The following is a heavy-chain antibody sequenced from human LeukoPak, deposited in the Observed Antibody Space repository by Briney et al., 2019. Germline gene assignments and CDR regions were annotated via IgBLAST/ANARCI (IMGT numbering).Heavy chain of an antibody. D-gene: IGHD6-19*01. Sequence: NPGGSLRLSCAASGFTFSSYSMHWVRQAPGKGLEWVSSISSSSSYIYYADSVKGRFTISRDNAKNSLYLQMNSLRAEDTAVYYCAKEGLAVTHTGGFLDYWGHGTLVTVSS. CDR3: AKEGLAVTHTGGFLDY. J-gene: IGHJ4*01. CDR1: GFTFSSYS. CDR2: ISSSSSYI. V-gene: IGHV3-21*01.